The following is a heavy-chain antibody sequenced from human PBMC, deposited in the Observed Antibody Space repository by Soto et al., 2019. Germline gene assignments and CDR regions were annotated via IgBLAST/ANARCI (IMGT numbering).Heavy chain of an antibody. J-gene: IGHJ5*02. V-gene: IGHV3-7*03. CDR1: GFTVSSTY. CDR3: AAYCYTMTCTHFHGYS. CDR2: IKQDESDK. Sequence: GGSLRLSCAASGFTVSSTYLTWVRQAPGKGLEWVANIKQDESDKYYVDSVKGRFTISRDNAKNALYLQMNSLRVEDTAVYYCAAYCYTMTCTHFHGYSWGQGTQVTVSS. D-gene: IGHD3-16*02.